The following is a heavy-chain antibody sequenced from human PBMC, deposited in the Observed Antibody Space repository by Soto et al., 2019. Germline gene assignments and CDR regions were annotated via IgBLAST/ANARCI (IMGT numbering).Heavy chain of an antibody. D-gene: IGHD3-3*01. V-gene: IGHV3-9*01. CDR3: AKKYGPTFFLGGAFDF. Sequence: EVELVESGGGLVQPGRSLRLSCAASGFTFDDYAMHWVRQAPGKGLEWVSGITWNGGSSGYADSVKGRFTISRDNAKNSLELQRNRLRPEEKAFYHLAKKYGPTFFLGGAFDFWGQGKMVTVSS. CDR2: ITWNGGSS. J-gene: IGHJ3*01. CDR1: GFTFDDYA.